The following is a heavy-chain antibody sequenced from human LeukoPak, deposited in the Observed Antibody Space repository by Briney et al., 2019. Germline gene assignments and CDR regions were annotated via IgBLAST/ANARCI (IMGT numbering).Heavy chain of an antibody. CDR3: AGRRAAAGMRNWFDP. V-gene: IGHV4-34*01. J-gene: IGHJ5*02. D-gene: IGHD6-13*01. CDR1: GGSISSYY. CDR2: INHSGST. Sequence: SETLSLTCTVSGGSISSYYWSWIRQPPGKGLEWIGEINHSGSTNYNPSLKSRVTISVDTSKNQFSLKLSSVTAADTAVYYCAGRRAAAGMRNWFDPWGQGTLVTVSS.